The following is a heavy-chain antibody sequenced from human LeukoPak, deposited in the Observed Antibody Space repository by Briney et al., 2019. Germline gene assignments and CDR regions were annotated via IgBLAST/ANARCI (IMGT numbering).Heavy chain of an antibody. CDR3: ARLNWVPGSTWPKIDS. CDR2: IYYSGST. V-gene: IGHV4-59*08. CDR1: GGSISSYC. Sequence: PAETLCLTCTASGGSISSYCWSWVRQPPGKGLEWVAYIYYSGSTNYNPSLKSRVTISLDTSKNQFSLNLSSVTAADTAVYYCARLNWVPGSTWPKIDSWGQGTLVTVSS. D-gene: IGHD6-13*01. J-gene: IGHJ4*02.